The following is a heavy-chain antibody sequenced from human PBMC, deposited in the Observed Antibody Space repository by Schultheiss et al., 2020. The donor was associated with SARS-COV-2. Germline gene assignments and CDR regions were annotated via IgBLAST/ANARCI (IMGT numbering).Heavy chain of an antibody. J-gene: IGHJ3*02. D-gene: IGHD4-17*01. V-gene: IGHV3-9*01. Sequence: SLKISCAASGFTFDDYAMHWVRQAPGKGLEWVSGISWNSGSIGYADSVKGRFTISRDNAKNSLYLQMNSLRAEDTALYYCAKAQPWYGERINADAFDIWGQGTMVTVSS. CDR1: GFTFDDYA. CDR3: AKAQPWYGERINADAFDI. CDR2: ISWNSGSI.